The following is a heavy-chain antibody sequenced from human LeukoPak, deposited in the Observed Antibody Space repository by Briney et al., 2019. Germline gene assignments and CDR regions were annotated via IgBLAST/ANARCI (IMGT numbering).Heavy chain of an antibody. D-gene: IGHD6-13*01. Sequence: KPGGSLRLSCAASGFTFSSYSMNWVRQAPGKGLEWVSSISSSSSYIYYADSVKGRFTISRDNAKNSLCLQMNSLRAEDTAVYYCARVGKSSSWSIDYWGQGTLVTVSS. CDR1: GFTFSSYS. CDR3: ARVGKSSSWSIDY. CDR2: ISSSSSYI. J-gene: IGHJ4*02. V-gene: IGHV3-21*01.